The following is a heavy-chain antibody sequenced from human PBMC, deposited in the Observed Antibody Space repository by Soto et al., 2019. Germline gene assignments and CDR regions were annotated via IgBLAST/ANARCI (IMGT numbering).Heavy chain of an antibody. J-gene: IGHJ6*02. CDR3: TRVYRGWNYYYGMDV. CDR2: INPSGGST. V-gene: IGHV1-46*01. CDR1: GYTFTSYY. Sequence: ASVKVSCKASGYTFTSYYMHWVRQAPGQGLEWMGIINPSGGSTSYAQKFQGRVTMTRDTSTSTVYMELSSLKTEDTAVYYCTRVYRGWNYYYGMDVWGQGTTVTVSS. D-gene: IGHD5-12*01.